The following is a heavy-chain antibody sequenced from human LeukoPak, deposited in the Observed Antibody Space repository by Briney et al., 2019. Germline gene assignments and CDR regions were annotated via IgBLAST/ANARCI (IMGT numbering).Heavy chain of an antibody. D-gene: IGHD3-22*01. V-gene: IGHV4-59*01. J-gene: IGHJ4*02. CDR1: GGSISSYY. Sequence: PSETLSPTCTVSGGSISSYYWSWIRQPPGKGLEWIGYIYYSGSTNYNPSLKSRVTISVDTSKNHFSLKLSSVTAADTAVYYCARGRYDKGQYYFDYWGQGTLVTVSS. CDR2: IYYSGST. CDR3: ARGRYDKGQYYFDY.